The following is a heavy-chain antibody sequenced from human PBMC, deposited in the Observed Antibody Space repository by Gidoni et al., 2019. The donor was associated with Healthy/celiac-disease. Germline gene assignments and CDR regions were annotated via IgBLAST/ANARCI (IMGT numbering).Heavy chain of an antibody. D-gene: IGHD2-2*01. CDR3: ARDQGGYCSSTSCQYYYYYGMDV. CDR2: INPNSGGT. V-gene: IGHV1-2*02. Sequence: QVQLVQPGAEVKKPGASVKVSCKPSGYPYTGYYLHWVRQAPGQGLEWMGWINPNSGGTNYAQKFQGRVTMTRDTSISTAYMELSRLRSDDTAVYYCARDQGGYCSSTSCQYYYYYGMDVWGQGTTVTVSS. CDR1: GYPYTGYY. J-gene: IGHJ6*02.